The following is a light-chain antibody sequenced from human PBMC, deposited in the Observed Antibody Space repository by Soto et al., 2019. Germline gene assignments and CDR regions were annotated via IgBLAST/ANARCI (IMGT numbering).Light chain of an antibody. V-gene: IGLV2-14*01. J-gene: IGLJ1*01. CDR1: SSDVGGYNY. Sequence: QSALTQPASVSGSPGQSITISCTGTSSDVGGYNYVSWYQQYPGKAPKLMIYDVTNRPSGVSNRFSGSKSGNTASLTISGLQADDEADYYCSSYISNRSYVFGTGTKLTVL. CDR2: DVT. CDR3: SSYISNRSYV.